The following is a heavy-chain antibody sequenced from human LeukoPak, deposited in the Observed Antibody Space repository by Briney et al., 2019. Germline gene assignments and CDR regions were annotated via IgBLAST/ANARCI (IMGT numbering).Heavy chain of an antibody. J-gene: IGHJ6*02. D-gene: IGHD2-2*01. Sequence: GGSLRLSCAASGFTFSSYEMNRVRQAPGKGLEWVSYISSSGSTIYYADSVKGRFTISRDNAKNSLYLQMNSLRAEDTAVYYCAGTSYGSGYYYYGMDVWGQGTTVTVSS. V-gene: IGHV3-48*03. CDR3: AGTSYGSGYYYYGMDV. CDR1: GFTFSSYE. CDR2: ISSSGSTI.